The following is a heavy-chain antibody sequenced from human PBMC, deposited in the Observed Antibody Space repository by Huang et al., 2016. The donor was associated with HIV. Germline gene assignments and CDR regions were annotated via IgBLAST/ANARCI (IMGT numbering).Heavy chain of an antibody. CDR2: INAGNGNT. D-gene: IGHD6-25*01. CDR1: GYIFSTYD. Sequence: QVQLVQSGAEVKKPGASVKVSCKASGYIFSTYDTRGVRQAPGQRVEWMGRINAGNGNTKYSQRFQGRVTMTRDTAANTAYVELSSLRSEDTGVYYCARGIAAGDYWGQGTLVTVSS. J-gene: IGHJ4*02. V-gene: IGHV1-3*01. CDR3: ARGIAAGDY.